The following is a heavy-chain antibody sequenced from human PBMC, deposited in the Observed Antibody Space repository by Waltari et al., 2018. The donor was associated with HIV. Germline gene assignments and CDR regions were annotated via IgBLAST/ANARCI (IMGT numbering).Heavy chain of an antibody. CDR1: GYTSTGYY. J-gene: IGHJ6*02. CDR3: AREGARMTTMIYYYYGMDV. D-gene: IGHD4-4*01. V-gene: IGHV1-2*06. CDR2: INPNSGGT. Sequence: QVQLVQSGAEVKKHGASVMASCKASGYTSTGYYMPWVRQAPGQGLEWMGRINPNSGGTNYAQQFQGRVTMTRDTSISTAYMELSRLRSDDTTVYYCAREGARMTTMIYYYYGMDVWGQGTTVTVSS.